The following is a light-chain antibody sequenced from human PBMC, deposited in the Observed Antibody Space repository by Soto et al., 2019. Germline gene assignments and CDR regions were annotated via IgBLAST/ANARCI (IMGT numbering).Light chain of an antibody. CDR3: QQYNNWPPLT. V-gene: IGKV3D-15*01. J-gene: IGKJ4*01. CDR2: DVS. Sequence: IVLLQSPATLSVSPGERATLSCRASQNISNYLIWYQQKPGQAPRLLIYDVSNRATDIPARFSGSGSGTDFTLTISSLQSEDFAVYYCQQYNNWPPLTFGGGTKVDIK. CDR1: QNISNY.